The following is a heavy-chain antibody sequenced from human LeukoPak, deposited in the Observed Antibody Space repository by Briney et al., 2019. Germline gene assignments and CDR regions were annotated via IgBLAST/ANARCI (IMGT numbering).Heavy chain of an antibody. D-gene: IGHD2-15*01. CDR3: ARDNCRRGSCWFDP. CDR2: ISIYNGNT. Sequence: ASVKVSCKASGFTFPRYGIHWVRQAPGQGLEWMGWISIYNGNTNYVQKVQDRVILTRDTSTSTAYMELRSLRFDDTAVYYCARDNCRRGSCWFDPWGQGTLVTVSS. V-gene: IGHV1-18*01. J-gene: IGHJ5*02. CDR1: GFTFPRYG.